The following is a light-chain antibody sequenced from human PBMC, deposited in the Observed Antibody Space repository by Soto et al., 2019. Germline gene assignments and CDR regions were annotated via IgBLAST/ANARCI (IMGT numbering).Light chain of an antibody. CDR1: QSVRDRY. CDR3: QQYGSSPGT. CDR2: DTS. Sequence: EIVLAQSPGTLSLSPGERATLSCRASQSVRDRYLAWYQQKPGQAPSLLIYDTSTRATGVPDRFSGSGSGTDFALTISRVEPEDFAIYFCQQYGSSPGTFGQGTKLDSK. V-gene: IGKV3-20*01. J-gene: IGKJ1*01.